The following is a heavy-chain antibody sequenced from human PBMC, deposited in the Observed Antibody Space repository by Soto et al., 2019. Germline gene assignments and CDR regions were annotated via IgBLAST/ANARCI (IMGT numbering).Heavy chain of an antibody. D-gene: IGHD3-10*01. CDR1: GSSFTVYW. V-gene: IGHV5-51*01. Sequence: PGESLKISCQGYGSSFTVYWIAWVRQMPGKGLEWMGIIYPDDSDTRYSPSFQGQVTISADKSNATAYLQWNSLKSSDTAMYYCARRASGSGRGSLDSWGQGTLVTVSS. CDR3: ARRASGSGRGSLDS. CDR2: IYPDDSDT. J-gene: IGHJ4*02.